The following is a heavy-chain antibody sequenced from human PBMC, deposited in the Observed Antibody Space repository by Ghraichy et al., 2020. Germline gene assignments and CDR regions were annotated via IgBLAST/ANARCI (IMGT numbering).Heavy chain of an antibody. CDR1: GFTLSSHW. Sequence: GGSLRLSCVGSGFTLSSHWMHWVRQAPGKGLVWVSSISGDGITTTYADFVKGRLTIFRDDAKNTVYLHLKSLRVDDTAVYYCVRERREYYKWGSPRGYYYYVMDVWGQGTTATV. CDR2: ISGDGITT. J-gene: IGHJ6*02. V-gene: IGHV3-74*03. D-gene: IGHD3-16*01. CDR3: VRERREYYKWGSPRGYYYYVMDV.